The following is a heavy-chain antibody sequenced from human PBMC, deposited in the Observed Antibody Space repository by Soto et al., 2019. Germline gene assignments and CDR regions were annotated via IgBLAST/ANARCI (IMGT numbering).Heavy chain of an antibody. J-gene: IGHJ6*02. CDR3: ARHRTEQPAAHRGHYYYYGMDV. CDR1: GYSFTSYW. Sequence: GESLKICFKGSGYSFTSYWIGLVRQIPGKGLEWMGIIYPGDSDTRYSPSFQGQITISADKSISTAYLQWSRLKASDTAMYYCARHRTEQPAAHRGHYYYYGMDVSGQGTTVTVSS. V-gene: IGHV5-51*01. D-gene: IGHD2-2*01. CDR2: IYPGDSDT.